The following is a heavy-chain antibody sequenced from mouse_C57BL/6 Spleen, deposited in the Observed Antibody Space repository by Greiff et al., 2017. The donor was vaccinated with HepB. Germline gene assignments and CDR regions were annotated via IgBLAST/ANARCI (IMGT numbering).Heavy chain of an antibody. J-gene: IGHJ2*01. CDR1: GYTFTSYW. Sequence: VQLQQPGAELVKPGASVKLSCKASGYTFTSYWMHWVKQRPGQGLEWIGMIHPNSGSTNYNEKFKSKATLTVDKSSSTAYMQLSSLTSEDSAVYYCARGGDYDGGLFDYWGQGTTLTVSS. CDR2: IHPNSGST. V-gene: IGHV1-64*01. D-gene: IGHD2-4*01. CDR3: ARGGDYDGGLFDY.